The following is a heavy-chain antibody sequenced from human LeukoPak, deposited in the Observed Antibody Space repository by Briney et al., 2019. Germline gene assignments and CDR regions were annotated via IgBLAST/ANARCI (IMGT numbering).Heavy chain of an antibody. D-gene: IGHD3-22*01. J-gene: IGHJ4*02. V-gene: IGHV4-39*01. CDR1: GGSISSSGYH. CDR3: ARHDSSVDYADY. Sequence: SETLSLTCSVSGGSISSSGYHWDWIRQPPGQGLEWIGGIYSSGSTSYNPSLKSRVTMSVDTSKNQFSLKLSSVTAADTAMYYCARHDSSVDYADYWGQGTLVTVSS. CDR2: IYSSGST.